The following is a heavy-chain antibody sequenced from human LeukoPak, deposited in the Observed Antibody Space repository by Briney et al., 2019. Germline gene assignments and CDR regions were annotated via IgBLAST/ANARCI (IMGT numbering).Heavy chain of an antibody. Sequence: ASVKVSCKASGYTFTDYYIHWVRQAPGQGLEWMGCINPNSGGTNYAQEFQGRVTMTRDTSISTAYMELSSLTPDDTAVYYCARVGGTFGFYYYYYIAVWGKGTTVTVSS. D-gene: IGHD3-16*01. J-gene: IGHJ6*03. V-gene: IGHV1-2*02. CDR3: ARVGGTFGFYYYYYIAV. CDR1: GYTFTDYY. CDR2: INPNSGGT.